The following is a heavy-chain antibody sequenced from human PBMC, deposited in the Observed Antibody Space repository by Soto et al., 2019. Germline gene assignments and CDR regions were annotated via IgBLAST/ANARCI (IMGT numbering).Heavy chain of an antibody. V-gene: IGHV3-33*01. CDR3: ARDGCGGDGYFDY. CDR2: IWYDGSNK. J-gene: IGHJ4*02. Sequence: QVQLVESGGGVVQPGRSLRLSCAASGFTFSSYGMHWVRQAPGKGLEWVAVIWYDGSNKYYADSVKGRFTISRDNSKNTLYLQMNSLRAEDTAVYYCARDGCGGDGYFDYWGQGTLVTVSS. CDR1: GFTFSSYG. D-gene: IGHD2-21*02.